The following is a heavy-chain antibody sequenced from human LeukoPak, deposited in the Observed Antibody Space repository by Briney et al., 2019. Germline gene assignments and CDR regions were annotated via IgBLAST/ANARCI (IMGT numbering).Heavy chain of an antibody. D-gene: IGHD5-18*01. CDR1: GYTFTSYD. V-gene: IGHV1-8*01. Sequence: DSVKVSCKASGYTFTSYDINWVRQATGQGLELMGWMNPNSGNTGYAQKFQGRVTMTRNTSISTAYMELSSLRSEDTAVYYCARVDTVMGAYYYYYYMDVWGKGTTVTVSS. CDR2: MNPNSGNT. CDR3: ARVDTVMGAYYYYYYMDV. J-gene: IGHJ6*03.